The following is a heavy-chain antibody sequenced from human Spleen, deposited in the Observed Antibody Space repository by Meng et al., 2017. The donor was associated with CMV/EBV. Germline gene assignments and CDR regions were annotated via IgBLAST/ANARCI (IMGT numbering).Heavy chain of an antibody. D-gene: IGHD3-3*01. CDR2: ISSTGSDL. CDR3: ARDNRFDFWSGYSIWGNFDY. V-gene: IGHV3-21*01. J-gene: IGHJ4*02. Sequence: MTGVRQAPGKGLEWVSSISSTGSDLYYANSVKGRFTISRDNAKTSLFLQMDRLRAEDTGVYYCARDNRFDFWSGYSIWGNFDYWGQGKLVTVSS.